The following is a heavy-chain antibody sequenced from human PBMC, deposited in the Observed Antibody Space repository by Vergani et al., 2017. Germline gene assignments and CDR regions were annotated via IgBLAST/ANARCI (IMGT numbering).Heavy chain of an antibody. V-gene: IGHV1-69*01. CDR1: GGTFSSYA. CDR3: ARAVVVVPAAIHYYYYYMDV. Sequence: QVQLVQSGAEVKKPGSSVKVSCKASGGTFSSYAISWVRQAPGQGLEWMGGIIPIFGTANNAQKFQGRVTITADESTSTAYMELSSLRSEDTAVYYCARAVVVVPAAIHYYYYYMDVWGKGTTVTVSS. CDR2: IIPIFGTA. D-gene: IGHD2-2*01. J-gene: IGHJ6*03.